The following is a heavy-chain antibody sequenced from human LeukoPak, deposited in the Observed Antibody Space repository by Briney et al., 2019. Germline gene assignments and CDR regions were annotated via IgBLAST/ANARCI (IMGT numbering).Heavy chain of an antibody. CDR1: GYTFTDYY. D-gene: IGHD1-26*01. J-gene: IGHJ4*02. Sequence: GASVKVSCKASGYTFTDYYIHWVRQAPGQGLEWLGWINPNSGGTNYPQKLQGRVTMTRDTSIRTVYMEVSRLTSDDTAVYYCATMGATTCDHWGQGTLVTVFS. CDR2: INPNSGGT. CDR3: ATMGATTCDH. V-gene: IGHV1-2*02.